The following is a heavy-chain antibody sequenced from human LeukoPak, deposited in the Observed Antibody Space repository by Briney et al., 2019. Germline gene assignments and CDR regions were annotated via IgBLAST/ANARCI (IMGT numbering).Heavy chain of an antibody. CDR3: ASYYGDYGPFDY. V-gene: IGHV3-48*01. Sequence: GGSLRLSCAASGFTFSRYSMNWVRQAPGQGLEWVSYISSSSSTIYYADSVKGRFTISRDNAKNSLYLQMNSLRAEDTAVYYCASYYGDYGPFDYWGKGTLVTVSS. J-gene: IGHJ4*02. D-gene: IGHD4-17*01. CDR1: GFTFSRYS. CDR2: ISSSSSTI.